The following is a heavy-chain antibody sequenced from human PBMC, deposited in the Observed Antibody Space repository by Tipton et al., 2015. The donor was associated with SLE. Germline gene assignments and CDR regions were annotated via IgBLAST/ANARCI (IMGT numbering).Heavy chain of an antibody. D-gene: IGHD5-24*01. J-gene: IGHJ4*02. CDR3: GRVGDGYSYIDY. Sequence: TLSLTCTVSGVSISNYYWSWIRQPPGKGLEWIGNIYYSGSTDYNPSLKSRVTMSVDTSKNQFSLKLSSVTAADTAVYYCGRVGDGYSYIDYWGQGTLVTVSS. CDR2: IYYSGST. V-gene: IGHV4-59*08. CDR1: GVSISNYY.